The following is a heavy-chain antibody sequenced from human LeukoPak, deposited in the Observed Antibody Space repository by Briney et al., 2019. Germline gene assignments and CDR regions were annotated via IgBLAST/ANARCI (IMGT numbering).Heavy chain of an antibody. D-gene: IGHD5-18*01. Sequence: SETLSLTCTVSGGSFSGYYWTWIRQPPGKGLEWIGYIYSGGGAIYNPSLKSGVTMSVDTSNKQFTLKLKSVTAADTAVYYCARQGDTAYYYVDYWGQGTLVTVSS. CDR2: IYSGGGA. CDR1: GGSFSGYY. CDR3: ARQGDTAYYYVDY. V-gene: IGHV4-4*09. J-gene: IGHJ4*02.